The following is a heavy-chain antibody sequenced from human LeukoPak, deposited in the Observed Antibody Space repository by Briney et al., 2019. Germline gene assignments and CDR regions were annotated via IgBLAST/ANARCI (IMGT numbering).Heavy chain of an antibody. D-gene: IGHD3/OR15-3a*01. CDR2: IYSGGST. CDR1: GFTVSSNY. CDR3: ARELDDYYYYYMDV. V-gene: IGHV3-53*01. Sequence: PGGSLRLSCAASGFTVSSNYMSWVRQAPGKGLEWVSVIYSGGSTYYADSVKGRFTISRDNSKNTLYLQMNSLRAEDTAVYYCARELDDYYYYYMDVWGKGTTVTVSS. J-gene: IGHJ6*03.